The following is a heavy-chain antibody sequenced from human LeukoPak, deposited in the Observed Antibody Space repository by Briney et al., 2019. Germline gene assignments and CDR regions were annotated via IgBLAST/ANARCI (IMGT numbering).Heavy chain of an antibody. CDR1: GYTFTGYY. Sequence: ASVKVSCKASGYTFTGYYMHWVRQAPGQGLEWMGRINPNSGGTNYAQKFQGRVTMTRDTSISTAYMELSRLRSDDTAAYYCARAHRGYSSGWYEPNWFDPWGQGTLVTVSS. CDR3: ARAHRGYSSGWYEPNWFDP. V-gene: IGHV1-2*06. CDR2: INPNSGGT. D-gene: IGHD6-19*01. J-gene: IGHJ5*02.